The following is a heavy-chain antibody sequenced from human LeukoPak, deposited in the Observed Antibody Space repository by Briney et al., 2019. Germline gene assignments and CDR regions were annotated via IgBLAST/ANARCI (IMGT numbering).Heavy chain of an antibody. V-gene: IGHV3-30*02. CDR2: IRYDGTDK. Sequence: PGGSLRLSCAASGFTFNRYGMHWVRQAPGKGLEWVAFIRYDGTDKYYADSVKGRFTISRDDSKSTLYLQMNSLRAEDTAVYYCAKEGEDIVLVPAAIRDYYYYYYMDVWGKGTTVTVSS. D-gene: IGHD2-2*02. CDR3: AKEGEDIVLVPAAIRDYYYYYYMDV. CDR1: GFTFNRYG. J-gene: IGHJ6*03.